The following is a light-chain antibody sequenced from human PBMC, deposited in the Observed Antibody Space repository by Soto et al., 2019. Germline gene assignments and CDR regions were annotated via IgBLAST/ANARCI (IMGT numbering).Light chain of an antibody. Sequence: QSALTQPASVSGSPGQSITISCTGTGSDVGGYNYVSWYQHHPGKAPKVLIYDVTSRPSGVSNRFSGSKSGNTASLTISGLQAEDEADYYCSSYTTTSTWVFGGGTKVT. V-gene: IGLV2-14*03. CDR1: GSDVGGYNY. J-gene: IGLJ3*02. CDR2: DVT. CDR3: SSYTTTSTWV.